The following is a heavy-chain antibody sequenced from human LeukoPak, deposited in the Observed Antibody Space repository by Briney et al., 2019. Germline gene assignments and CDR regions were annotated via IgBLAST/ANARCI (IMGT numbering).Heavy chain of an antibody. J-gene: IGHJ4*02. CDR3: ATDSSSWYFFSW. V-gene: IGHV1-69*04. CDR1: GGTFSSYA. D-gene: IGHD6-13*01. Sequence: SVKVSCRASGGTFSSYAISWVRQAPGQGLEWMGRIIPILGIANYAQKFQGRVTITADKSTSTAYMELSSLRSEDTAVYYCATDSSSWYFFSWWGQGTLVTVSS. CDR2: IIPILGIA.